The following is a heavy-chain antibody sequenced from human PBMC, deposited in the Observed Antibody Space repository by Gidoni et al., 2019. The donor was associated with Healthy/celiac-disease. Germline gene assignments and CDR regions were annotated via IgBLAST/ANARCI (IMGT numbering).Heavy chain of an antibody. D-gene: IGHD2-15*01. CDR3: ARGQDWDYYYGMDV. J-gene: IGHJ6*02. CDR2: ISYDGSNK. Sequence: QVQLGESGGGVVQPGRSRRRSCAAAGFTFSSYAMHWVRQAPGKGLAWVAVISYDGSNKYYADSVKGRFTISRDNSKNTLYLQMNSLRAEDTAVYYCARGQDWDYYYGMDVWGQGTTVTVSS. V-gene: IGHV3-30*04. CDR1: GFTFSSYA.